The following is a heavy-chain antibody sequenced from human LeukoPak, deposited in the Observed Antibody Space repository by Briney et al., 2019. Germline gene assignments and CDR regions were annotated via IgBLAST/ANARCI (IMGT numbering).Heavy chain of an antibody. CDR3: ARAYYYDSSGFLAFDY. CDR1: GYSISSGYY. CDR2: IYHSGST. D-gene: IGHD3-22*01. J-gene: IGHJ4*02. V-gene: IGHV4-38-2*02. Sequence: SETLSLTCTVSGYSISSGYYWGWIRQPPGKGLEWIGSIYHSGSTYYNPSLKSRVTISVDTSKNQFSLKLSSVTAADTAVYYCARAYYYDSSGFLAFDYWGQGTLVTVSS.